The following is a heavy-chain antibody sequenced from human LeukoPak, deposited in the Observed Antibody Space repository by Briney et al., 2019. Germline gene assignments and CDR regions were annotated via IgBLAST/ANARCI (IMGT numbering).Heavy chain of an antibody. CDR2: IYPGDSDT. V-gene: IGHV5-51*01. D-gene: IGHD4-11*01. CDR1: GYSFTRYW. CDR3: ATGWTTVTTTFDY. J-gene: IGHJ4*02. Sequence: GESLKISCKGSGYSFTRYWIAWVRQMPGKGLEWMGIIYPGDSDTRYSPSFQGQVTISADNSITTAYLQWSSLKASDTAMYYCATGWTTVTTTFDYWGQGTLVTVSS.